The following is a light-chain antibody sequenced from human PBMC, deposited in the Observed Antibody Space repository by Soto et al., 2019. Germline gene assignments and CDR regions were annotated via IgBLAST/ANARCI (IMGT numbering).Light chain of an antibody. Sequence: EIVMTQSPATLSVSPGERATLSCRASQSVSSNLAWYQQKPGQAPRLLIYGASTRATGIPARFSGSGSGTEFTPTISSLQSEDFAVYYCQQYNNWPSGYTFGQGTKLEIK. CDR2: GAS. CDR1: QSVSSN. V-gene: IGKV3-15*01. J-gene: IGKJ2*01. CDR3: QQYNNWPSGYT.